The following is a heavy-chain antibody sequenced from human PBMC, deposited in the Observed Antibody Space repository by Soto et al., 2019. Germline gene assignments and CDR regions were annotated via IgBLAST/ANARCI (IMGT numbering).Heavy chain of an antibody. CDR3: AKRGVVRGATSERYYYYGMDL. CDR2: ISYDGSNK. J-gene: IGHJ6*02. CDR1: GFTFSSYG. D-gene: IGHD3-10*01. V-gene: IGHV3-30*18. Sequence: QVQLVESGGGVVQPGRSLRLSCAASGFTFSSYGMHWVRQAPGKGLEWVAVISYDGSNKYYADSVKGRFTISRDNSKNTLYLQMNSLRAEDTAVYYCAKRGVVRGATSERYYYYGMDLLGQGATVTLSS.